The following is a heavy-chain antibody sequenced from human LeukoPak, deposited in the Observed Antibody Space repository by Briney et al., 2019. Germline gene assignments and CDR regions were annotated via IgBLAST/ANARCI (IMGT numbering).Heavy chain of an antibody. J-gene: IGHJ4*02. CDR3: AKGGMGYSGSYYVGY. Sequence: GGSLRLSCAASGFTFSSYAMSWVRQAPGKGLEWVSAISGSGGSTYYADSVKGRFAISRDNSKNTLYLQMNSLRAEDTAVYYCAKGGMGYSGSYYVGYWGQGTLVTVAS. CDR2: ISGSGGST. V-gene: IGHV3-23*01. D-gene: IGHD1-26*01. CDR1: GFTFSSYA.